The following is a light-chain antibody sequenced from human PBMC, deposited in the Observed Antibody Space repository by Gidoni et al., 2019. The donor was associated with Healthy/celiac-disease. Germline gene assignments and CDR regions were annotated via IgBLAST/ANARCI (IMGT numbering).Light chain of an antibody. CDR3: QQYYSYPRT. J-gene: IGKJ1*01. CDR1: QGISSY. Sequence: AIRMTQSPSSFSASTGDRVTITCRASQGISSYLAWYQQKPGKAPKLLIYAASTLQSGVPSRCSGSGSGTDVTLTISCLQSEEFATFYCQQYYSYPRTFGQGTKVEIK. V-gene: IGKV1-8*01. CDR2: AAS.